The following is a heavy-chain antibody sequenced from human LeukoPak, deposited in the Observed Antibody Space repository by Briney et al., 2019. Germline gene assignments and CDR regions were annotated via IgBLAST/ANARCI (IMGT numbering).Heavy chain of an antibody. CDR1: GFTFGDYY. D-gene: IGHD2-15*01. CDR2: ISSSGSTI. Sequence: GGSLRLSXAASGFTFGDYYMSWIRQAPGKGLEWVSYISSSGSTIYYADSVKGRFTISRDNAKNSLYLQMNSLRAEDTAVYYCARDFARSGGVPGVYAFDIWGQGTMVTVSS. CDR3: ARDFARSGGVPGVYAFDI. V-gene: IGHV3-11*04. J-gene: IGHJ3*02.